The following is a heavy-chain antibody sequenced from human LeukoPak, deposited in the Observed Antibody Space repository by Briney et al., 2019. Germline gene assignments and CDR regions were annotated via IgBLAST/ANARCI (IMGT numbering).Heavy chain of an antibody. CDR2: IYPGDSDT. J-gene: IGHJ4*02. V-gene: IGHV5-51*01. D-gene: IGHD3-10*01. CDR1: GYSFTSYW. CDR3: ARLFTPITMVRGVPYYFDY. Sequence: PGESLKISCKGSGYSFTSYWIGWVRQMPGKGLEWMGIIYPGDSDTRYSPSFQGQVTISADKSISTAYLQWSSLKASDTAMYYCARLFTPITMVRGVPYYFDYWGQGTLVTVSS.